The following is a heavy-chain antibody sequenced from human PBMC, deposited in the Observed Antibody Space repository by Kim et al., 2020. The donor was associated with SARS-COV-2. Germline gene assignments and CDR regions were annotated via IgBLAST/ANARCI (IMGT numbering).Heavy chain of an antibody. V-gene: IGHV4-39*01. CDR3: ARPLGDIVATNWFDP. CDR1: GGSISSSSYY. D-gene: IGHD5-12*01. Sequence: SETLSLTCTVSGGSISSSSYYWGWIRQPPGKGLEWIGSIYYSGSTYYNPSLKSRVTISVDTSKNQFSLKLSSVTAADTAVYYCARPLGDIVATNWFDPWGQGTLVTVSS. J-gene: IGHJ5*02. CDR2: IYYSGST.